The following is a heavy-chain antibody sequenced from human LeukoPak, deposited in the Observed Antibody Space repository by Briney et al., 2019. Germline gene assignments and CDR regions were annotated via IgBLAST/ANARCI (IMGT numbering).Heavy chain of an antibody. J-gene: IGHJ4*02. Sequence: ASVKVSCKVSGYTLTELSMHWVRPAPGKGLEWMGGFDPEDGETIYAQKFQGRVTMTEDTSTDRAYMELSSLRSEDTAVYYCATHALGSSYSFDFWGQGTLVTVSS. CDR1: GYTLTELS. D-gene: IGHD7-27*01. V-gene: IGHV1-24*01. CDR3: ATHALGSSYSFDF. CDR2: FDPEDGET.